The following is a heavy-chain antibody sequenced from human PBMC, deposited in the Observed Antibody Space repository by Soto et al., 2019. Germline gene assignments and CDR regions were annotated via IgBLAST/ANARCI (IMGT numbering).Heavy chain of an antibody. Sequence: QVQLVQSGAEVKKPGSSVKVSCKTCGGTFGSYAISWVRQAPGQGLEWMGGIIPIFSTPNYAQKFQGRVTITADESTSTAYMEFSSLRSEDTAVYYCARPIQYYFDTSAQSAWFDPWGQGTLVTVSS. V-gene: IGHV1-69*12. CDR2: IIPIFSTP. J-gene: IGHJ5*02. D-gene: IGHD3-22*01. CDR3: ARPIQYYFDTSAQSAWFDP. CDR1: GGTFGSYA.